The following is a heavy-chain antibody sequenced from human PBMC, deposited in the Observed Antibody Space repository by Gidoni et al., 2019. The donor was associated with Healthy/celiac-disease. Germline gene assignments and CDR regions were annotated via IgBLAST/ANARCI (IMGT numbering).Heavy chain of an antibody. Sequence: EVQLVESGGGLVQPGGSLRLSCAASGFTFSSYEMNWVRQAPGKGLEWVSYISSSGSTIYYADSVKGRFTISRDNAKNSLYLQMNSLRAEDTAVYYCARDLLVVQGVIVYFDYWGQGTLVTVSS. CDR2: ISSSGSTI. J-gene: IGHJ4*02. CDR1: GFTFSSYE. V-gene: IGHV3-48*03. CDR3: ARDLLVVQGVIVYFDY. D-gene: IGHD3-10*01.